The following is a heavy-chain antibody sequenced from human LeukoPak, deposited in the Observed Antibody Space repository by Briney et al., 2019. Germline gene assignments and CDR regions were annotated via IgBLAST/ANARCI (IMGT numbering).Heavy chain of an antibody. CDR1: GGSISSDTYS. J-gene: IGHJ5*02. D-gene: IGHD3-10*01. CDR3: ARAGGLGTYYPNWFDP. CDR2: IYTSGST. V-gene: IGHV4-61*02. Sequence: SQTLSLTCTVSGGSISSDTYSWSWVRQPAGTGLEWIGRIYTSGSTNYNPSLKSRVTISVDTSKNQFSLKLNSVTAADTAFYYCARAGGLGTYYPNWFDPWGQGTRVTVSS.